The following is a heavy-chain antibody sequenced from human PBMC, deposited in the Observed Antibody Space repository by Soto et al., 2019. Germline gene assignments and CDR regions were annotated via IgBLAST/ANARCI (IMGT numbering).Heavy chain of an antibody. CDR3: ARRYGSGSYSGYYYYGMDV. J-gene: IGHJ6*02. Sequence: QVQLVQSGAEVKKPGSSVKVSCKASGGTFSSYAISWVRQAPGQGLEWMGGIIPIFGTANYAQKFQGRVTITADESTSTAYMELSSLRSEDTAVYYCARRYGSGSYSGYYYYGMDVWGQGTTVTDSS. D-gene: IGHD3-10*01. CDR2: IIPIFGTA. V-gene: IGHV1-69*01. CDR1: GGTFSSYA.